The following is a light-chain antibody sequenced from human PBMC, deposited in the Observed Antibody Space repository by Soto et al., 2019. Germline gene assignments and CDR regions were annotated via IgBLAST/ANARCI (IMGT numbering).Light chain of an antibody. J-gene: IGLJ2*01. Sequence: QSVLTQPPSVSGAPGRRVTISCTGSSSNIGAPYGVHWYQQLPGTAPKLHIYGNNNRPSGVPDRFSGSQSGTSASLAITGLQAEDEADYYCQSYDSSLTALVFGGGTKVTVL. V-gene: IGLV1-40*01. CDR1: SSNIGAPYG. CDR3: QSYDSSLTALV. CDR2: GNN.